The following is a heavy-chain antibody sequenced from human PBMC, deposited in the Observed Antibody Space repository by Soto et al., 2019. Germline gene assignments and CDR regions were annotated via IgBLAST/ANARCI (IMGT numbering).Heavy chain of an antibody. D-gene: IGHD7-27*01. J-gene: IGHJ4*02. CDR1: GFTLGSYS. Sequence: EVQLVESGGGLVKPGGSLRLSCEVSGFTLGSYSMNWVRQAPGKGLEWVSSISSTSDYIYYADSVKGRFTISRENAKNSLFLQMDSLRAEDTAVYYCVRDAVAATGSMGYWGQGTLVTVSS. CDR3: VRDAVAATGSMGY. V-gene: IGHV3-21*01. CDR2: ISSTSDYI.